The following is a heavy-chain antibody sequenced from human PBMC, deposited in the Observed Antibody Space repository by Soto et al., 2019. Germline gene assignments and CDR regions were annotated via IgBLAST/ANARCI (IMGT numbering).Heavy chain of an antibody. CDR2: ISANGQGI. CDR3: AKDRNYPRDRFHY. J-gene: IGHJ4*02. CDR1: GFTFSTYA. Sequence: GGSLRLSCAASGFTFSTYALSWVRQAPGKGLEWVSAISANGQGIYYADSVRGRFTISRDNSKNTIFLHMDSLRAEDTAVYYCAKDRNYPRDRFHYWGQGXLVTVSS. D-gene: IGHD1-7*01. V-gene: IGHV3-23*01.